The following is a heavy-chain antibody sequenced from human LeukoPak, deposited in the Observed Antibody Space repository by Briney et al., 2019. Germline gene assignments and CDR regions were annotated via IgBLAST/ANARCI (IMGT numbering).Heavy chain of an antibody. J-gene: IGHJ5*02. CDR1: GGTFSSYA. V-gene: IGHV1-69*04. D-gene: IGHD6-13*01. CDR2: IIPILGIA. CDR3: ARGLAAAAAWFDP. Sequence: SVKVSCKASGGTFSSYAISWVRQAPGQGLEWMGRIIPILGIANYAQKFQGRVTITADKSTSTAYMELSSLRSEDTAVYYCARGLAAAAAWFDPWGQGTLVTVSS.